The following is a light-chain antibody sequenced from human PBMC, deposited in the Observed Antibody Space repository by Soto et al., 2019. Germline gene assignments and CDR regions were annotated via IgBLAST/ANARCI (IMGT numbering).Light chain of an antibody. V-gene: IGKV1-39*01. CDR2: ASS. Sequence: DIQMTQSPSSLSTSVGDRVTITCRASQSISTYLNWYQQKPGKAPQLLIYASSSLQSGVPSRFSGSGSGTDFTLTISSLQPEDFATYYCQQSYLTPLTFGGGTKVEIK. J-gene: IGKJ4*01. CDR1: QSISTY. CDR3: QQSYLTPLT.